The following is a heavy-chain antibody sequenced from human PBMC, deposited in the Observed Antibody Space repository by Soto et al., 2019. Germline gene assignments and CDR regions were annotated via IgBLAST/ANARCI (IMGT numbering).Heavy chain of an antibody. CDR1: GGTFSSLD. Sequence: SVKVSCKASGGTFSSLDINWVRQAPGLGLEWTGGIIPVSETTNYAQIFQGRVSIVADISTSTAYMELSRLRSEDTAVYYCARALLSHSYDSGGYDSYFHAMDVWGQGTPVTVSS. CDR3: ARALLSHSYDSGGYDSYFHAMDV. D-gene: IGHD3-22*01. V-gene: IGHV1-69*06. CDR2: IIPVSETT. J-gene: IGHJ6*02.